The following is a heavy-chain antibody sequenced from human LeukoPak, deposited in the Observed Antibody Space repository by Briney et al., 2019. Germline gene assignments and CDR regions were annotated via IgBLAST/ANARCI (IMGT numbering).Heavy chain of an antibody. Sequence: ASVKVSCKVSGYTLTELSMHWVRQAPGKGIEWMGGFDPEDGERIYAQKFQGRVTMTEDTSTDTAYMELSSLISEDTAVYYCATGVPTYYDFWSGYFTFDYWAQGTLVTVSS. V-gene: IGHV1-24*01. D-gene: IGHD3-3*01. CDR2: FDPEDGER. CDR1: GYTLTELS. CDR3: ATGVPTYYDFWSGYFTFDY. J-gene: IGHJ4*02.